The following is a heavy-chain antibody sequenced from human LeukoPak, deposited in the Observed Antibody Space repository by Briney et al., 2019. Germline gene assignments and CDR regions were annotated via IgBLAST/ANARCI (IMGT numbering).Heavy chain of an antibody. Sequence: SETLSLTCTVSGGSISGNSLCWGWIRQPPGKGLEWIGSLSDTWNTYYNPSLSSRVSISIDTSNNHFSLRLNSVTDTDTAVYFCAGHPRGQYTRGFSAFEVWGRGILVTVSS. CDR2: LSDTWNT. CDR3: AGHPRGQYTRGFSAFEV. CDR1: GGSISGNSLC. D-gene: IGHD3-10*01. J-gene: IGHJ3*01. V-gene: IGHV4-39*02.